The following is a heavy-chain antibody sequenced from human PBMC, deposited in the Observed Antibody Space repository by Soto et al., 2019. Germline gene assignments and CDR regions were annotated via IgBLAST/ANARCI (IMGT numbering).Heavy chain of an antibody. D-gene: IGHD6-19*01. CDR1: GGSISSSSYY. J-gene: IGHJ6*02. CDR3: ARQGSGLYLVYYYYYGMDV. V-gene: IGHV4-39*01. CDR2: IYYSGST. Sequence: PSETLSLTCTVSGGSISSSSYYWGWIRQPPGKGLEWIGSIYYSGSTYYNPSLKSRVTISVDTSKNQFSLKLSSVTAADTAVYYCARQGSGLYLVYYYYYGMDVCGQGTTVTVSS.